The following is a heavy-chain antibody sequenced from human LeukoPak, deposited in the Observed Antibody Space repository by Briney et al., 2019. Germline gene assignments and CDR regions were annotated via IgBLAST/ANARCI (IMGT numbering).Heavy chain of an antibody. CDR1: GGSFSGYY. CDR2: INHSGST. J-gene: IGHJ6*03. Sequence: SETLSLTCAVYGGSFSGYYWSWIRQPPGKGLEWIGEINHSGSTNYNPSLKSRVTISVDTSKNQFSLKLSSVTAADTAVDYCARGVFGVVIISYYYYYMDVWGKGTTVTVSS. D-gene: IGHD3-3*01. V-gene: IGHV4-34*01. CDR3: ARGVFGVVIISYYYYYMDV.